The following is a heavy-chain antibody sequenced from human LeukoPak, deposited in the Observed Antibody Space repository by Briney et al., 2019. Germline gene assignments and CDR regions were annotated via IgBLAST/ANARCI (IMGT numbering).Heavy chain of an antibody. CDR3: AREGGGYSGYDEDY. CDR1: GGSFSSSSDY. Sequence: SETLSLTCTVSGGSFSSSSDYWGWIRQPPGKALAWLGSIYYSGSTYYNPSLKSRVTISVDTSKNQFSLKLSSVTAADTAVYYCAREGGGYSGYDEDYWGQGTLVTVSS. J-gene: IGHJ4*02. V-gene: IGHV4-39*07. D-gene: IGHD5-12*01. CDR2: IYYSGST.